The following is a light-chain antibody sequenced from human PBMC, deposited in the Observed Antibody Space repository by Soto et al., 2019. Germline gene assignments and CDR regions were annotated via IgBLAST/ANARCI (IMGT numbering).Light chain of an antibody. CDR1: SSDVGAYNY. V-gene: IGLV2-14*01. CDR3: TSYAGSATWV. J-gene: IGLJ3*02. Sequence: QSALTQPASVSGSPGQSITISCTGTSSDVGAYNYVSWYPHHPGKAPRLMIYEVTNRPSGVSNRFSGSKSGNTASLTISGLQAEYEADYYCTSYAGSATWVFGGGTKLTV. CDR2: EVT.